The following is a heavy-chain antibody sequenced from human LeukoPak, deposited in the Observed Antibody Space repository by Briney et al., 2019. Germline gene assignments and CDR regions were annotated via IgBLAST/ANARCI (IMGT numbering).Heavy chain of an antibody. CDR1: GFTFSSYA. Sequence: GGSLRLSCVASGFTFSSYAMSWVRQAPGKGLEWVSAVSAGGGSTYYADSVKGRFTISRDNSRNTLYLQMNSLRAEDTAVYYCAKDTRSRPYSTPYYFDYWGQGTLVTVS. D-gene: IGHD6-13*01. V-gene: IGHV3-23*01. CDR2: VSAGGGST. CDR3: AKDTRSRPYSTPYYFDY. J-gene: IGHJ4*02.